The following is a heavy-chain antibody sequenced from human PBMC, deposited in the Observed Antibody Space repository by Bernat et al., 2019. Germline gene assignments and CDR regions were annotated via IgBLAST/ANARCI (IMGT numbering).Heavy chain of an antibody. J-gene: IGHJ4*02. CDR1: GFTFSSYG. D-gene: IGHD4-4*01. Sequence: QVQLVESGGGVVQPGRSLRLSCAASGFTFSSYGMPWVRQAPGKGLEWVAVISYDGSNKYYADSVKGRFTISRDNSKNTLYLQMNSLRAEDTAVYYCAKSVTLRGQGTLVTVSS. CDR3: AKSVTL. CDR2: ISYDGSNK. V-gene: IGHV3-30*18.